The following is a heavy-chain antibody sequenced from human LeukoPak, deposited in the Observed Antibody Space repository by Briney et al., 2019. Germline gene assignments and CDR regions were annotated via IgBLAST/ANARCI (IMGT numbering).Heavy chain of an antibody. D-gene: IGHD3-22*01. V-gene: IGHV3-7*01. CDR2: IKKEGSQK. J-gene: IGHJ4*02. CDR1: GFTFSDFF. CDR3: ARASADHYDSSGNGGVYFEY. Sequence: VGSLRLSCAASGFTFSDFFMYWVRQAPGKGVEGRGHIKKEGSQKYYVGSVKGRFTIFRDNAKNSLYLQMDSLRAEDTAVYYCARASADHYDSSGNGGVYFEYWGQGILVTVSS.